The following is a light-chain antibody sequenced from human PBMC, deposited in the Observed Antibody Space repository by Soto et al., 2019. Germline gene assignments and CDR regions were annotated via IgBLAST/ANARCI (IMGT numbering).Light chain of an antibody. CDR2: DVS. J-gene: IGLJ2*01. V-gene: IGLV2-14*01. CDR3: SSYTCSSTPSHVV. CDR1: SSDVGGYNY. Sequence: QSALTQPASVSGSPGQSITISCTGTSSDVGGYNYVSWYQQHPGKAPKLMIYDVSNRPSRVSNRFSGSKSGNTASLTISGLQAEDEADYYCSSYTCSSTPSHVVFGGGTKLTVL.